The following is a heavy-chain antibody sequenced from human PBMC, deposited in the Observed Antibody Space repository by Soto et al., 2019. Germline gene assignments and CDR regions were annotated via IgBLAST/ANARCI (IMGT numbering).Heavy chain of an antibody. Sequence: EVQLLESGGGLVQPGGSLRLSCAASGFTFSNYAMSWVRQAPGKGPEWISFISSSGNGTYYADSVKGRFTVSRDNSKNMLYVQMNNLRAEDTGIYYCAKRFFGSGSPPGAFDVWGQGTMVTVSS. D-gene: IGHD3-10*01. CDR1: GFTFSNYA. CDR3: AKRFFGSGSPPGAFDV. V-gene: IGHV3-23*01. J-gene: IGHJ3*01. CDR2: ISSSGNGT.